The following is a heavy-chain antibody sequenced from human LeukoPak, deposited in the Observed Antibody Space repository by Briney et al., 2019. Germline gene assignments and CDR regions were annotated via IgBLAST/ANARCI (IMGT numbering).Heavy chain of an antibody. Sequence: LTGGSLRLSCAASGFTFRSYWMSWVRQAPGKGLEWVANINQDGSEKHYVDSVKGRFTISRDNAKNSLYLQMNSLRAEDTAVYYCARDFGDDILTGYYDAFDIWGQGTMVTVSS. D-gene: IGHD3-9*01. V-gene: IGHV3-7*03. J-gene: IGHJ3*02. CDR2: INQDGSEK. CDR3: ARDFGDDILTGYYDAFDI. CDR1: GFTFRSYW.